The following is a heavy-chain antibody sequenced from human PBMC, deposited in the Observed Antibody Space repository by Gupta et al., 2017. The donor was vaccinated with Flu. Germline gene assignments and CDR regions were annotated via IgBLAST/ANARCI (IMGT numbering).Heavy chain of an antibody. CDR2: VSSSSSYI. CDR3: TRNWGSSDYFDY. D-gene: IGHD7-27*01. J-gene: IGHJ4*02. CDR1: GFTFSSYS. Sequence: EVQLVESGGGMVKPGGYLRLSCAASGFTFSSYSMNWVRQAPGKGLEWVSSVSSSSSYIYYADSVRGRFTISRDNAKNSLYLQMNSLRVEDTAVYYCTRNWGSSDYFDYCGQGALVTVSS. V-gene: IGHV3-21*02.